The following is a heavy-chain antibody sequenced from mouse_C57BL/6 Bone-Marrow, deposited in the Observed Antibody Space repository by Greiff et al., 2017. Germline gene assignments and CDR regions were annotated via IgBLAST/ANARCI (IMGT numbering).Heavy chain of an antibody. Sequence: EVMLVESGGGLVKPGGSLKLSCAASGFTFSSYAMSWVRQTPEKRLEGVATISDGGSYTYYPDNVKGRFTISRDNAKNNLDLQRSHLKSEDTAMYYCARDPGYYAMDYWGQGTSVTVSS. CDR2: ISDGGSYT. J-gene: IGHJ4*01. V-gene: IGHV5-4*01. CDR3: ARDPGYYAMDY. CDR1: GFTFSSYA.